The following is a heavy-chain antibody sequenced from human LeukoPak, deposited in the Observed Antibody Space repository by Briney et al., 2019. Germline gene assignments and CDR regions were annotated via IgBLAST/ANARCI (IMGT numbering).Heavy chain of an antibody. D-gene: IGHD3-3*01. CDR1: GFTFSNYW. V-gene: IGHV3-7*01. Sequence: GGSLRLSCAASGFTFSNYWMSWVRQAPGKGLEWVANIKQDGSEKYYGDSVKGRFTISRDNAKNSLNLQMNSLRAEDTAVYYCARATLWNGYSWFDPWGQGTLVTVSS. J-gene: IGHJ5*02. CDR3: ARATLWNGYSWFDP. CDR2: IKQDGSEK.